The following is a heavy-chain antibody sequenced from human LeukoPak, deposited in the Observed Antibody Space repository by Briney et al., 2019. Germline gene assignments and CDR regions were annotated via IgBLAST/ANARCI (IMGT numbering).Heavy chain of an antibody. D-gene: IGHD2-2*01. CDR1: GYTFTSYY. Sequence: ASVKVSFKASGYTFTSYYMHWARQAPGQGLEWMGIINPSGGSTSYAQKFQGRVTMTRDTSTSTVYMELSSLRSEDTAVYYCASTLGYCSRTSCYAYYYYGMDVWGQGTTVTVSS. CDR2: INPSGGST. CDR3: ASTLGYCSRTSCYAYYYYGMDV. V-gene: IGHV1-46*01. J-gene: IGHJ6*02.